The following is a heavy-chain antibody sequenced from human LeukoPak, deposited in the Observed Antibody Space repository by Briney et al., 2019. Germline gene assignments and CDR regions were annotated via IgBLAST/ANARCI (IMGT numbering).Heavy chain of an antibody. CDR3: ARSYYDLLTNYLPTHFDY. D-gene: IGHD3-9*01. CDR1: GFTFSSYG. Sequence: GGSLRLSCAASGFTFSSYGMHWVRQAPGKGLEWVAVISYDGSNKYYADSVKGRFTISRDSSKNTLYLQMNSLRAEDTAVYYCARSYYDLLTNYLPTHFDYWGQGTLVTVSS. V-gene: IGHV3-30*03. J-gene: IGHJ4*02. CDR2: ISYDGSNK.